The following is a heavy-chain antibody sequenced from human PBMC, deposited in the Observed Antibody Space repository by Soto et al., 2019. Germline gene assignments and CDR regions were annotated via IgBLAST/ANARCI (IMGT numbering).Heavy chain of an antibody. CDR1: GGPVIVSY. CDR3: ARDRGRYCSGGSCYAGFDY. J-gene: IGHJ4*02. V-gene: IGHV4-34*01. CDR2: INHCGST. Sequence: LESLTRPSNNSGGPVIVSYWITMSELPRQWLEWIGGINHCGSTNFIPSFKSRVTILVDKSKNQFSLKLSSVTSADTAVYYFARDRGRYCSGGSCYAGFDYWGQGTLVTVSS. D-gene: IGHD2-15*01.